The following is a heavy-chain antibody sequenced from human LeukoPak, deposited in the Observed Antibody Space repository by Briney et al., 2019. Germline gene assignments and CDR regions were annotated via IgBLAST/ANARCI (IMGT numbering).Heavy chain of an antibody. D-gene: IGHD1-14*01. J-gene: IGHJ4*02. CDR3: ARDVDGNLDY. V-gene: IGHV3-7*01. CDR2: MKYDRSAK. Sequence: GGSLRLSCVGSGFTFNTFWMAWVRQAPGKGLEWVANMKYDRSAKRYVDSVKGRFTVSRDNAKNSLYLHMNSLRAEDTAVYYCARDVDGNLDYWGQGTLVTVS. CDR1: GFTFNTFW.